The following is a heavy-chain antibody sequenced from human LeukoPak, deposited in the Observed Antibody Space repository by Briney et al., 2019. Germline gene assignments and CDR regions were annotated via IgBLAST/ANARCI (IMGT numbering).Heavy chain of an antibody. CDR2: INHSGST. D-gene: IGHD5-18*01. CDR3: AGAFGYSYGYRYYYYYYMDV. J-gene: IGHJ6*03. V-gene: IGHV4-34*01. Sequence: SETLSLTCAVYGGSFSGYYWSWIRQPPGKGLEWIGEINHSGSTNYNPSLKSRVTISVDTSKNQFSLKLSSVTAADTAVYYCAGAFGYSYGYRYYYYYYMDVWGKGTTVTVSS. CDR1: GGSFSGYY.